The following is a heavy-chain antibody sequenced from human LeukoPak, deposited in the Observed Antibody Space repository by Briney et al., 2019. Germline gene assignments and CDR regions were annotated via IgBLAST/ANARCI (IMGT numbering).Heavy chain of an antibody. Sequence: GGSLRLSCSASGFTFSSYAMHWVRQAPGKGLEYVSAVSSNGGSTYYADSVKGRFTVSRDNSKNTLYLQMSSLRAEDAAVYYCVRIVAGITFFDYWGQGTLVTVSS. J-gene: IGHJ4*02. D-gene: IGHD6-19*01. CDR2: VSSNGGST. CDR3: VRIVAGITFFDY. CDR1: GFTFSSYA. V-gene: IGHV3-64D*09.